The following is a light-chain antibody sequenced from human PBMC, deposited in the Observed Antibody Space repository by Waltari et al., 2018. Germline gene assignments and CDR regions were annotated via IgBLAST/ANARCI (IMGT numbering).Light chain of an antibody. J-gene: IGLJ3*02. CDR2: EDN. CDR1: SGSIARHY. CDR3: QSYDSSNWV. Sequence: NFMLTQPHSVSESPGKTVTISCTRSSGSIARHYVQWYQQRPGSSPTTVIYEDNQRPSGVPDRFSGSIDSSSNSASLTISGLKTEDEADYYCQSYDSSNWVFGGGTKLTVL. V-gene: IGLV6-57*01.